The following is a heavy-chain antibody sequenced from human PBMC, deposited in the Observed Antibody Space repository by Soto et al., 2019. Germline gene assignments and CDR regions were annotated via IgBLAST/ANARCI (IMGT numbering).Heavy chain of an antibody. CDR2: IYYSGST. CDR3: ASIYMGSRGAFDI. CDR1: GGSIISSSYY. D-gene: IGHD1-26*01. Sequence: QLQLQASGPGLVKPSEPRSLTCTGSGGSIISSSYYWGWIRPPPGKWLEWMGSIYYSGSTYFNPSHRSRCTLSVDTYKSQCSLKLSSVTAADTAVYYCASIYMGSRGAFDIWGQGTRVTVSS. J-gene: IGHJ3*02. V-gene: IGHV4-39*01.